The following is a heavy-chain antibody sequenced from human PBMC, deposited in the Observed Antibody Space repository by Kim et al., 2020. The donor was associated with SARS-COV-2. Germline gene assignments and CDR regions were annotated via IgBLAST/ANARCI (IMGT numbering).Heavy chain of an antibody. CDR2: IYYSGST. CDR3: ARDALIVVVPAATRSHWYFDL. V-gene: IGHV4-31*03. D-gene: IGHD2-2*01. CDR1: GGSISSGGYY. J-gene: IGHJ2*01. Sequence: SETLSLTCTVSGGSISSGGYYWSWIRQHPGKGLEWIGYIYYSGSTYYNPSLKSRVTISVDTSKNQFSLKLSSVTAADTAVYYCARDALIVVVPAATRSHWYFDLWGRGTLVTVSS.